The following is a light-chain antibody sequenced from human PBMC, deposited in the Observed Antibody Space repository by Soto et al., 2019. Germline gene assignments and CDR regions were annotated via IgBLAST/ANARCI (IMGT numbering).Light chain of an antibody. CDR3: LQDYNYPRT. J-gene: IGKJ1*01. Sequence: AIQMTQSPSSLSASVGDRVTITGRASQGIRNDLGWYQQKPGKAPKLLIYAASSLQSGVPSRFSVSGSGTDFTLTISSLQPEDFATYYCLQDYNYPRTFGQGTKVEIK. CDR2: AAS. V-gene: IGKV1-6*01. CDR1: QGIRND.